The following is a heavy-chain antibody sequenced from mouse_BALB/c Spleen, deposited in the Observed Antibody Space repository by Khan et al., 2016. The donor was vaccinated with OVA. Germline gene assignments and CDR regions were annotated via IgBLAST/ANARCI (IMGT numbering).Heavy chain of an antibody. CDR2: INPTSGYT. CDR3: TRDRIDY. CDR1: GYTFTSYW. Sequence: VKLQESGAELAKPGASVKMSCKASGYTFTSYWMHWVKQRPGQGLEWIGYINPTSGYTDYNEKFKDKATLSADKSSSTAYMQLSSLTSEDSAVYSCTRDRIDYWGQGTTLTVSS. J-gene: IGHJ2*01. V-gene: IGHV1-7*01.